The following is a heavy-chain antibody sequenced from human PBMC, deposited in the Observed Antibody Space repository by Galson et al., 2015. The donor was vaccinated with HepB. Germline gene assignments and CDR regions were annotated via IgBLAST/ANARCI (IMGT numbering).Heavy chain of an antibody. J-gene: IGHJ2*01. Sequence: SLRLSCAASGFTFSSYAMHWVRQAPGKGLEWVAVISYDGSNKYYADSVKGRFTISRDNSKNTLYLQMNSLRAEDTAVYYCARPKAEGGYWYFDLWGRGTLVTVSS. D-gene: IGHD2-15*01. CDR1: GFTFSSYA. V-gene: IGHV3-30*04. CDR3: ARPKAEGGYWYFDL. CDR2: ISYDGSNK.